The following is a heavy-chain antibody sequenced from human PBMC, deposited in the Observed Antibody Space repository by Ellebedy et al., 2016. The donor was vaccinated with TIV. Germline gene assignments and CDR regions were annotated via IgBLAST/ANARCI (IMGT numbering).Heavy chain of an antibody. CDR3: VTRVRTAMGFDY. Sequence: GESLKISCSGSGFTFSSYGMHWVRQAQGKGLEDVSGISNNGISTSYADSVKGRFTISRDNSRNTLYLQMSSLKPEDTAVYYCVTRVRTAMGFDYWGQGTLVTVST. D-gene: IGHD5-18*01. CDR1: GFTFSSYG. CDR2: ISNNGIST. J-gene: IGHJ4*02. V-gene: IGHV3-64D*06.